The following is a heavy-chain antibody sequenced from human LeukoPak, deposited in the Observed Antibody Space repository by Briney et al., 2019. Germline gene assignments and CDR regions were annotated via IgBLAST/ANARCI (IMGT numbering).Heavy chain of an antibody. Sequence: SQTLSLTCTVSGGSISSGGYYWSWIRQHPGKGLEWIGYIYYSGSTYYNPSLKSRVTISVDTSKNQFSLKLSSVTAADTAVYYCAREGGQQQLGFYFDYWGQGTLVTVSS. J-gene: IGHJ4*02. CDR3: AREGGQQQLGFYFDY. V-gene: IGHV4-31*03. CDR2: IYYSGST. CDR1: GGSISSGGYY. D-gene: IGHD6-13*01.